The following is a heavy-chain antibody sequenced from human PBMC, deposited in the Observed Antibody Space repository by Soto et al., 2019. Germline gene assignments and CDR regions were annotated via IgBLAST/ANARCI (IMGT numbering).Heavy chain of an antibody. D-gene: IGHD6-19*01. V-gene: IGHV1-3*01. J-gene: IGHJ4*02. CDR3: ARDLPYSSGWFGY. CDR1: GYTFTSYA. Sequence: ASVKVSCKASGYTFTSYAMHWLRQSPGQRLEWMGWINAGNGNTKYSQKFQGRVTITRDTSASTAYMELSSLRSEDTAVYYCARDLPYSSGWFGYWGQGTLVTAPQ. CDR2: INAGNGNT.